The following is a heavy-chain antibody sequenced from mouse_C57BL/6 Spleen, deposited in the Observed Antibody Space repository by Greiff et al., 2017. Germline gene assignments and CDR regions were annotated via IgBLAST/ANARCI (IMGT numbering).Heavy chain of an antibody. J-gene: IGHJ2*01. CDR1: GYTFTSYW. V-gene: IGHV1-50*01. D-gene: IGHD4-1*01. CDR3: ARGTGTGYFDY. Sequence: HVHVKQSGAELVKPGASVKLSCKASGYTFTSYWMQWVKQRPGQGLEWIGEIDPSDSYTNYNQKFKGKATLTVDTSSSTAYMQLSSLTSEDSAVYYCARGTGTGYFDYWGQGTTLTVSS. CDR2: IDPSDSYT.